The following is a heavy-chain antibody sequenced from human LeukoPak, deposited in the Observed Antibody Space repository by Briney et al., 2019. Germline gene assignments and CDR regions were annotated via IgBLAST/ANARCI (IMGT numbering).Heavy chain of an antibody. V-gene: IGHV3-7*01. J-gene: IGHJ3*01. CDR3: ARVGCSGTDCYPGVYGFDL. D-gene: IGHD2-2*01. Sequence: RPGGSLRLSCVVSEFTFSSYWMSWVRQAPGKGLEWVANVKADGGETNYVDSVKGRFTISRDNSKNSVLLQMNTLRAEDTALYYCARVGCSGTDCYPGVYGFDLWGQGTMVTVSS. CDR1: EFTFSSYW. CDR2: VKADGGET.